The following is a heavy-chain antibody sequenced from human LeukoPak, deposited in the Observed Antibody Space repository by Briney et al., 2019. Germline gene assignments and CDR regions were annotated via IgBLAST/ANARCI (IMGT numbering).Heavy chain of an antibody. CDR3: ARDLYYYDSSGSH. CDR2: IKQDGSEK. V-gene: IGHV3-7*01. CDR1: GFTFRNYQ. Sequence: PGGSLRLSCAVSGFTFRNYQMTWVRQAPGKGLEWVANIKQDGSEKYYVDSVKGRFTISRDNAKNSLYLQMNSLRAEDTAVYYCARDLYYYDSSGSHWGQGTLVTVSS. J-gene: IGHJ4*02. D-gene: IGHD3-22*01.